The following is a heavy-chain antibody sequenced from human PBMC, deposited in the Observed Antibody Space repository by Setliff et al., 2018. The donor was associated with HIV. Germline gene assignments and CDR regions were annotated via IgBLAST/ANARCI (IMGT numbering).Heavy chain of an antibody. CDR1: GGSISSSHDF. D-gene: IGHD6-6*01. J-gene: IGHJ4*02. Sequence: SETLSLTCTVSGGSISSSHDFWNWIRQPPGKGLEWIGAISYGGITYYNPSLKSRVTISVDTSKNHFSLRLSSVTAADTAVYYCARVFTAGRREYYFDLWGQGTLVTVSS. V-gene: IGHV4-39*02. CDR2: ISYGGIT. CDR3: ARVFTAGRREYYFDL.